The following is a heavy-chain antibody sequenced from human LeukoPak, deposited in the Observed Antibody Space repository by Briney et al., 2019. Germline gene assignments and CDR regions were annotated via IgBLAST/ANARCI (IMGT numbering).Heavy chain of an antibody. CDR1: GGSISSGDYY. D-gene: IGHD3-22*01. V-gene: IGHV4-30-4*01. CDR3: ARYHYYYDSSGYYRDAFDI. Sequence: SQTLSLTCTVSGGSISSGDYYWSWIRQPPGKGLEWIGYIYYSGSTYYNPSLKSRVTISVDTSKNQFSLKLSSVTAADTAVYYCARYHYYYDSSGYYRDAFDIWGQGTMVTVSS. J-gene: IGHJ3*02. CDR2: IYYSGST.